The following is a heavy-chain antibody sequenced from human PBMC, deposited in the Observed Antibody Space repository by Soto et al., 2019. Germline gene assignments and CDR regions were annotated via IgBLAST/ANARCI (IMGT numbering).Heavy chain of an antibody. CDR2: MNPNSGDT. D-gene: IGHD2-15*01. CDR1: GYTFTNYD. CDR3: ARTTLSTVVTPRHFDY. V-gene: IGHV1-8*01. J-gene: IGHJ4*02. Sequence: QVQLVQSGAEVKKPGASVKVSCKASGYTFTNYDINWVRQATGQGLEWMGWMNPNSGDTGYAQKFQGRVTMTMDTPIRTAYMELSSLRSEDTAVYYCARTTLSTVVTPRHFDYWGPGTLVTVSS.